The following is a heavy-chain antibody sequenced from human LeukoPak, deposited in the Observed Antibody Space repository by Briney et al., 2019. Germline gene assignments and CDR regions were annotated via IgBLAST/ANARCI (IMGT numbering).Heavy chain of an antibody. CDR3: ARDLFGVVNQFDY. D-gene: IGHD3-3*01. V-gene: IGHV3-7*05. Sequence: QTGGSLRLSCAASGFTFSNAWMSWVRQAPGKGLEWVARINQDGSETYYVDSVKGRFTISRDNAKNSLYLQMNSLRAEDTAVYYCARDLFGVVNQFDYGGPGTLVTVSS. J-gene: IGHJ4*02. CDR1: GFTFSNAW. CDR2: INQDGSET.